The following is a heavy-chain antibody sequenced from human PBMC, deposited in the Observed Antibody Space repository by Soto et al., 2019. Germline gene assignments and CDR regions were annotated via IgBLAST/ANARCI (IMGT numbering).Heavy chain of an antibody. CDR1: GGSISSGDYY. CDR3: ARERPDGARLDP. Sequence: QVQLQESGPGLVKPSQTLSLTCTVSGGSISSGDYYWSWIRQPPGKGLEWIGYIYCSGSTFYNPSLKSRLTISVDTSKNQFSLKLSSVTAADTAVYYCARERPDGARLDPWGQGTLVTVSS. J-gene: IGHJ5*02. CDR2: IYCSGST. D-gene: IGHD6-6*01. V-gene: IGHV4-30-4*01.